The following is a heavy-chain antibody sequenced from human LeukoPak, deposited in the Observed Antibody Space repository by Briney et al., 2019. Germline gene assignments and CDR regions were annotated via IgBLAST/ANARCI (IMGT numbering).Heavy chain of an antibody. D-gene: IGHD2-2*01. V-gene: IGHV4-34*01. CDR1: GGSFSGYY. J-gene: IGHJ5*02. CDR2: IDHSGST. CDR3: ARVRDCSSTSCPPRA. Sequence: SETLSLTCAVYGGSFSGYYWSWIRQPPGKGLEWIGEIDHSGSTNYNPSLKSRVTISVDTSKKQFSLKLSSVTAADTAVYYCARVRDCSSTSCPPRAWGQGTLVTVSS.